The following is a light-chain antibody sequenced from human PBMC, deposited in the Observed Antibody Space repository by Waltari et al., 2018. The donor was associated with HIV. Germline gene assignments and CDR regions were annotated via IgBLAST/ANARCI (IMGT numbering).Light chain of an antibody. V-gene: IGKV1-39*01. Sequence: DIQMTQSPSSLSASVGDRVTITSRASQSISSYLNWYQQKPGKAPKLLIYAASSLQSGVPSRFSSSGSGTDFTLTISSLQPEDFATYYCQQSYSTPYTFGQGTKLEI. CDR2: AAS. CDR3: QQSYSTPYT. J-gene: IGKJ2*01. CDR1: QSISSY.